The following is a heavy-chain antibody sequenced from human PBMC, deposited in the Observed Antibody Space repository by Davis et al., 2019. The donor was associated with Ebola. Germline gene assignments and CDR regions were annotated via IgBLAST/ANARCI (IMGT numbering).Heavy chain of an antibody. D-gene: IGHD2-2*01. CDR1: GFTFSSYG. Sequence: PGGSLRLSCAASGFTFSSYGMHWVRQAPGKGLEWVAVISYDGSNKYYADSVKGRFTISRDNAKNSLYLQMNSLRAEDTAVYYCARDIVVVPATLRLQLRTGFDPWGQGTLVTVSS. J-gene: IGHJ5*02. V-gene: IGHV3-30*03. CDR3: ARDIVVVPATLRLQLRTGFDP. CDR2: ISYDGSNK.